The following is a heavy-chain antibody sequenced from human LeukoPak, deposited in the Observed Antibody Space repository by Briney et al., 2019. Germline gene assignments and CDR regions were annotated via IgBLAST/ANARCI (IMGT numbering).Heavy chain of an antibody. CDR3: AKPFWSGYYLDYFDY. V-gene: IGHV3-48*01. D-gene: IGHD3-3*01. Sequence: GGSLRLSCAASGFTFSSYSMNWVRQAPGKGLEWVSYISSSSSTIYYTDSVKGRFTISRDNSKNTLYLQMNSLRAEDTAVYYCAKPFWSGYYLDYFDYWGQGTLVTVSS. J-gene: IGHJ4*02. CDR1: GFTFSSYS. CDR2: ISSSSSTI.